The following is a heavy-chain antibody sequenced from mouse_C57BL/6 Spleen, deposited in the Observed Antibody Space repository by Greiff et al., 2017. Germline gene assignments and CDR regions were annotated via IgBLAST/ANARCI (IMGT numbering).Heavy chain of an antibody. D-gene: IGHD1-1*01. CDR1: GYAFSSSW. J-gene: IGHJ3*01. Sequence: VQLQQSGPELVKPGASVKISCKASGYAFSSSWMNWVKQRPGKGLEWIGRIYPGDGDTNYNGKFKGKATLTADKSSSTAYMQLSSLTSEDSAVYFCARGRTVVATGGPTVFAYWGQGTLVTVSA. CDR3: ARGRTVVATGGPTVFAY. CDR2: IYPGDGDT. V-gene: IGHV1-82*01.